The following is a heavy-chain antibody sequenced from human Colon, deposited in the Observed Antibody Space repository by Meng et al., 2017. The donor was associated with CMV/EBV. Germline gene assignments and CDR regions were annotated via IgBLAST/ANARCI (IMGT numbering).Heavy chain of an antibody. D-gene: IGHD6-19*01. CDR3: ARSRSGWRAEYFQH. J-gene: IGHJ1*01. CDR2: IYPGDSTT. CDR1: GYTFTSHW. V-gene: IGHV5-51*01. Sequence: GESLKISCRGSGYTFTSHWIGWVRQMPGKSLEWVGIIYPGDSTTRYSPSFQGQVTISADKSINTAYLQWSSLKTSDTAMYYCARSRSGWRAEYFQHWGQGTLVTVSS.